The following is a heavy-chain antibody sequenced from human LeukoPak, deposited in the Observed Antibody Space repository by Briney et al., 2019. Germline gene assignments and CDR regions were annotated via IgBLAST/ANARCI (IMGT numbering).Heavy chain of an antibody. D-gene: IGHD2-2*01. CDR1: GGTFSSYA. CDR3: ARDGAAGTSLYNWFDP. CDR2: IIPIFGTA. Sequence: ASVKVSCKASGGTFSSYAISWVRQAPGQGLEGMGGIIPIFGTANYAQKFQGRVTITADESTSTAYMELSSLRSEDTAVYYCARDGAAGTSLYNWFDPWGQGTLVTVSS. J-gene: IGHJ5*02. V-gene: IGHV1-69*01.